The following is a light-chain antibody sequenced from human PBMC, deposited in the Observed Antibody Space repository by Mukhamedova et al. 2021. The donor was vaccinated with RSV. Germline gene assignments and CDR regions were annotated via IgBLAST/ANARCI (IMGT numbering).Light chain of an antibody. Sequence: WYQRRVHGQAPRLLIYKASDLESGVPSRFSGSGSGTEFTLTISSLQPDDFGTYYCQQYNSSPWTFGQGTKVEIK. V-gene: IGKV1-5*03. CDR2: KAS. J-gene: IGKJ1*01. CDR3: QQYNSSPWT.